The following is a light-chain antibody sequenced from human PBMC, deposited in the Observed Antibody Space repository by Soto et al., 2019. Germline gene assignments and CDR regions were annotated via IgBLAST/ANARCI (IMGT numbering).Light chain of an antibody. V-gene: IGLV2-23*01. CDR1: SSDVGSYNL. Sequence: QSVLTQPASMSGSPGQSITISCTGTSSDVGSYNLVSWYQHHPGEAPKLIIYDANKRPSGISNRFSGSKSGNTASLTISGLQAEDEADYYCCSYAASTTFYVFGIGTKVTVL. J-gene: IGLJ1*01. CDR3: CSYAASTTFYV. CDR2: DAN.